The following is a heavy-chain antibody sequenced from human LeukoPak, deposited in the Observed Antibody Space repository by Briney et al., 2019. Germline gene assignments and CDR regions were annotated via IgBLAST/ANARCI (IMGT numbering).Heavy chain of an antibody. CDR2: ISSSGSTI. D-gene: IGHD3-10*02. CDR1: GFTFSSFE. CDR3: AELGITMIGGV. V-gene: IGHV3-48*03. Sequence: SGGALRLSCAAPGFTFSSFEKKWVRQGPGEGLGWVSYISSSGSTIYYADSVKGRFTISRDNAKNSLYLQMNSLRAEDTAVYYCAELGITMIGGVWGKGTTVTISS. J-gene: IGHJ6*04.